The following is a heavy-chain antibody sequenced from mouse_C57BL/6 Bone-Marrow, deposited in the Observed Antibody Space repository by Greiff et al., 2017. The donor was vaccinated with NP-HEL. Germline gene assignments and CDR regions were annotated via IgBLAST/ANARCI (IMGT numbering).Heavy chain of an antibody. CDR2: IDPENGDT. V-gene: IGHV14-4*01. CDR3: SRLMFAY. Sequence: VQLQQSGAELVRPGASVKLSCTASGFTFKDDYMHWVQQSPEQGLEWIGWIDPENGDTEYASKFQGKATITADTTSNTAYLQLSSLTSEDTAVYYCSRLMFAYWGQGTLVTVSA. J-gene: IGHJ3*01. CDR1: GFTFKDDY.